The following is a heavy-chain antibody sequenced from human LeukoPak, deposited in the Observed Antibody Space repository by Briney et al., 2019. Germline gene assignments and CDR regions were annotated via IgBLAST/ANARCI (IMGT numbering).Heavy chain of an antibody. CDR1: GGSISSGGYY. J-gene: IGHJ4*02. Sequence: SETLSLTCTVSGGSISSGGYYWSWIRQPPGKGLEWIGYIYHSGSTCYNPSLKSRVTISVDRSKNQFSLKLSSVTAADTAVYYCAREDSSSWDDYWGQGTLVTVSS. D-gene: IGHD6-13*01. CDR3: AREDSSSWDDY. V-gene: IGHV4-30-2*01. CDR2: IYHSGST.